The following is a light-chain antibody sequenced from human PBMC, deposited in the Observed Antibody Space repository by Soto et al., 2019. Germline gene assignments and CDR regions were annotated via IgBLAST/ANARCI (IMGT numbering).Light chain of an antibody. Sequence: DIQMTQSPSSLSASVGYMFTITCRASHTIGRWVAWYQQKPGKAPKVLIYEATGLERGVPSRLSGSASGTEFTLTISTLKPDDFATYYCQESNSYWTFGQGTKVDIK. CDR2: EAT. V-gene: IGKV1-5*03. CDR3: QESNSYWT. J-gene: IGKJ1*01. CDR1: HTIGRW.